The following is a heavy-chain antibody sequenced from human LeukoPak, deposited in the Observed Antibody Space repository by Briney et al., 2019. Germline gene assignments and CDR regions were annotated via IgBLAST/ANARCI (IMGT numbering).Heavy chain of an antibody. CDR2: IGGSGDTT. Sequence: PGGSQRLSCAASGFTFSRYDVSWVRQAPGRGLEWVSGIGGSGDTTYYAKSVEGRFTVSRDNSNNWLFHQMHSLRAEDTALYYCARDGLGSGSSSIITIDYWGQGTLVTVSS. CDR1: GFTFSRYD. D-gene: IGHD3-10*01. V-gene: IGHV3-23*01. CDR3: ARDGLGSGSSSIITIDY. J-gene: IGHJ4*02.